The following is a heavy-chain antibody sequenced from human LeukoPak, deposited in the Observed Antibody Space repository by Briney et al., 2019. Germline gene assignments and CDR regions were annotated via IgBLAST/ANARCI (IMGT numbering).Heavy chain of an antibody. D-gene: IGHD6-6*01. J-gene: IGHJ2*01. V-gene: IGHV1-69*13. CDR2: IIPIFGTA. Sequence: ASVKVSCKASGGTFSSYAISWVRQAPGQGLEWMGGIIPIFGTANYAQKFQGRVTITADESTSTAYMELSSLRSEDTAVYYCARANVSGSSSSNWYFDLWGRGTLVTVSS. CDR3: ARANVSGSSSSNWYFDL. CDR1: GGTFSSYA.